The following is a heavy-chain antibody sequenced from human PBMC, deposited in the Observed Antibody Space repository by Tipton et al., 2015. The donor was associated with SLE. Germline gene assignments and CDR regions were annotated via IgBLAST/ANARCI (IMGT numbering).Heavy chain of an antibody. Sequence: LRLSCAVYGGSFSGYYWSWIRQPPGKGLEWIGEINHSGSTNYNPSLKSRVTISVDTSKNQFSLKLSSVTAADTAVYYCARGNQLLRNWGQGTLVTVSS. V-gene: IGHV4-34*01. D-gene: IGHD2-2*01. J-gene: IGHJ4*02. CDR1: GGSFSGYY. CDR2: INHSGST. CDR3: ARGNQLLRN.